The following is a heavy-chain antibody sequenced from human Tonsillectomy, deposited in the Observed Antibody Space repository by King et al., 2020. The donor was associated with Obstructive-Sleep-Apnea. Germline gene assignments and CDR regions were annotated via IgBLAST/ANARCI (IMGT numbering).Heavy chain of an antibody. CDR2: IYYNGYT. CDR1: GGSISSYY. Sequence: QLQLQESGPGLVKPSETLSLTCTVSGGSISSYYWSWIRQPPGKGLEWIGYIYYNGYTNYKPSLKSRVTISIDTPKNQFSLKLSSVTAADTAVYYCARDRRDGYFDYWGQGSLVTVSS. CDR3: ARDRRDGYFDY. J-gene: IGHJ4*02. D-gene: IGHD3-10*01. V-gene: IGHV4-59*01.